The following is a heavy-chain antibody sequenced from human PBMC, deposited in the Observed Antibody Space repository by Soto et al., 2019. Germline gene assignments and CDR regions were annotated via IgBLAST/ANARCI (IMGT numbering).Heavy chain of an antibody. Sequence: GGSLRLSCAASGFTFSSYEMNWVRQAPGKGLEWVSYISSSGSTIYYADSVKGRFTISRDNAKNSLYLQMNSLRAEDTAVYYCAREGDIVLMVYVSYGMDVWGQGTTVTVSS. CDR1: GFTFSSYE. CDR3: AREGDIVLMVYVSYGMDV. D-gene: IGHD2-8*01. V-gene: IGHV3-48*03. J-gene: IGHJ6*02. CDR2: ISSSGSTI.